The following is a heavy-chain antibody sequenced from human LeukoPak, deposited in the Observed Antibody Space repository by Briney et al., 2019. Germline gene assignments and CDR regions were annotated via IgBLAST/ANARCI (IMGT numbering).Heavy chain of an antibody. Sequence: ASVKVSCKASGYTFTGYYMHWVRQAPGQGLEWMGWINPNSGGTNYAQKFQGRVTMTRDTSISTAYMELSRLRSDDTAVYYCARSQTLAVAGTLFPTDIWGQGTMVTVSS. V-gene: IGHV1-2*02. CDR1: GYTFTGYY. J-gene: IGHJ3*02. CDR2: INPNSGGT. D-gene: IGHD6-19*01. CDR3: ARSQTLAVAGTLFPTDI.